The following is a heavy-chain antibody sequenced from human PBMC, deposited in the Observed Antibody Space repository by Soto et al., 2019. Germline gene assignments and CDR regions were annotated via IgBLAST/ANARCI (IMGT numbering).Heavy chain of an antibody. D-gene: IGHD4-17*01. CDR2: IWYDGSNK. J-gene: IGHJ6*03. CDR3: ARDGNDYGDVGNYMDV. CDR1: GFTFSSYG. Sequence: GGSLRLSCAASGFTFSSYGMHWVRQAPGKGLEWVAVIWYDGSNKYYADSVKGRFTISRDNSKNTLYLQMNSLRAEDTAVYYCARDGNDYGDVGNYMDVWGKGTTVTVSS. V-gene: IGHV3-33*01.